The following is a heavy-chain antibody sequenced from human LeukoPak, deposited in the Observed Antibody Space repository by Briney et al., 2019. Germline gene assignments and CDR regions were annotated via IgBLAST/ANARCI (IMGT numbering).Heavy chain of an antibody. CDR1: GNTSTNFA. Sequence: ASVKVSCKASGNTSTNFAISWVRQAPGQGLEWMGWISTYNANTNYALKLQGRVTLTTDTSTSTAYMELKSLRSDDTAVYYCAREECSIGVCYPSGYWGQGTLVTVSS. CDR3: AREECSIGVCYPSGY. D-gene: IGHD2-8*01. CDR2: ISTYNANT. J-gene: IGHJ4*02. V-gene: IGHV1-18*01.